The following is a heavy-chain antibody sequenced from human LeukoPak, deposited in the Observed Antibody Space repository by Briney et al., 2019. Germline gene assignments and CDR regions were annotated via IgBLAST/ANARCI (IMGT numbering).Heavy chain of an antibody. D-gene: IGHD4-17*01. CDR2: ISGHNGDT. V-gene: IGHV1-18*01. CDR1: GYTFSNYG. J-gene: IGHJ4*02. CDR3: ARGDYGDYPIDY. Sequence: ASVKVSCKASGYTFSNYGVSWLRQAPGQGPEWMGWISGHNGDTHYAQRFQDRVAMTTDTSTSTAYMELRSLRSDDTAVYYCARGDYGDYPIDYWGQGTLVTVSS.